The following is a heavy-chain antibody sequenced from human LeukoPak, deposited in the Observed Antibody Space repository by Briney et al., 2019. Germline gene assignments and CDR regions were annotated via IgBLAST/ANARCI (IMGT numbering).Heavy chain of an antibody. Sequence: GGSLRLSCVASGFTFSKYWLHWVRQAPGKGLVWVSRINPDDKGTSYADSVKGRFTISRDDAKKTLYLQMNSLRAEDTAVYYCLTIVESVASDIWGQGTMVTVSS. V-gene: IGHV3-74*01. CDR3: LTIVESVASDI. J-gene: IGHJ3*02. CDR1: GFTFSKYW. CDR2: INPDDKGT. D-gene: IGHD1-26*01.